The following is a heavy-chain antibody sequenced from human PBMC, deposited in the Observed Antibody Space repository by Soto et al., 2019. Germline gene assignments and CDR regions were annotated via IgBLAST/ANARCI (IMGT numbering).Heavy chain of an antibody. CDR3: ASLGYSGYDFAFDI. J-gene: IGHJ3*02. D-gene: IGHD5-12*01. Sequence: PGGSLRLSXAASGFTVSSNYMNWVRQAPGKGLEWVSVIYSGGNTYYADSVKGRFTISRDNSKNTLYLQMNSLRAEDTAVYYCASLGYSGYDFAFDIWGQGTMVTVSS. CDR1: GFTVSSNY. V-gene: IGHV3-53*01. CDR2: IYSGGNT.